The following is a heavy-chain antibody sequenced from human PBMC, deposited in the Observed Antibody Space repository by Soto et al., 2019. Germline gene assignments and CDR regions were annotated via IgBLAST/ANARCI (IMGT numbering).Heavy chain of an antibody. V-gene: IGHV4-34*01. D-gene: IGHD1-26*01. CDR3: AGSHSGSYYPVRHYYYYYGMDV. Sequence: PSETLSLTCALDGGSFERYYWSWIRQPPGKGLEWIGEINHSGSTNYNPSLKSRVTISVDTSKNQFSLKLSSVTAADTAVYYCAGSHSGSYYPVRHYYYYYGMDVWGQGTTVTVSS. CDR2: INHSGST. J-gene: IGHJ6*02. CDR1: GGSFERYY.